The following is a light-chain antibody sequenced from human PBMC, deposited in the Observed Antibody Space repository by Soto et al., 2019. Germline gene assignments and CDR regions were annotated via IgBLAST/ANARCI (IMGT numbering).Light chain of an antibody. Sequence: DVQLTQAPSSLSASVGDRVTITCRASQGISNYLAWYQQKPGKVPKLLMYAASILQSGVPTRFSGSGSGTDFPLTISSLQPEDVATYYCQKYNSAPRTFGGGTKVEIK. CDR3: QKYNSAPRT. CDR2: AAS. J-gene: IGKJ4*01. CDR1: QGISNY. V-gene: IGKV1-27*01.